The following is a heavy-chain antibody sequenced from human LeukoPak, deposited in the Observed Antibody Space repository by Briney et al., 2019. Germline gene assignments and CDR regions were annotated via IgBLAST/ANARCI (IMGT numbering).Heavy chain of an antibody. CDR1: GGSISRSSYY. J-gene: IGHJ4*02. CDR3: ARSPAVAGTID. D-gene: IGHD6-19*01. Sequence: SETLSLTCTVSGGSISRSSYYWGWIRQPPGKGLEWIGSVYYSGSTFYNPSLKSRVTIFVDTSKNQFSLKLSSVTAADTAVYYCARSPAVAGTIDWGQGTLVTVSS. V-gene: IGHV4-39*01. CDR2: VYYSGST.